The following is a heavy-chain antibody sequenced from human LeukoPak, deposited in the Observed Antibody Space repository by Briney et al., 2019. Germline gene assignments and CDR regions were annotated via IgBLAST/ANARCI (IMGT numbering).Heavy chain of an antibody. Sequence: GGSLRLSCAASGFTFSSYWMSWVRQAPGKGLEWVANIKQDGSEKYYVDSVKGRFTISRDNAKNSLYLQMNSLRAEDTAVYYCARDPRIDYYYEVGVGLFDYWGQGTLVTVSS. D-gene: IGHD3-22*01. CDR2: IKQDGSEK. V-gene: IGHV3-7*01. CDR3: ARDPRIDYYYEVGVGLFDY. CDR1: GFTFSSYW. J-gene: IGHJ4*02.